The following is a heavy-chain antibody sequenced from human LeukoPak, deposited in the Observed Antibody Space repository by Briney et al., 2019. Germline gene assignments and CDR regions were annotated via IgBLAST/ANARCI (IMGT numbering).Heavy chain of an antibody. CDR3: ARQSRDGSKTRGYFFDY. Sequence: GESLKISCQVSGYIFTNYWIGWARQMPGKGLESMGIIYPADSDTTYSPSFQGPVTISADKSISTVYLQWSSLRASDTAVYYCARQSRDGSKTRGYFFDYWGQGTLVTVSS. J-gene: IGHJ4*02. CDR1: GYIFTNYW. D-gene: IGHD3-10*01. V-gene: IGHV5-51*01. CDR2: IYPADSDT.